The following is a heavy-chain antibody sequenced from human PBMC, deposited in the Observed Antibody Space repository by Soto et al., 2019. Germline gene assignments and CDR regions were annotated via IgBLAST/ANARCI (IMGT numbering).Heavy chain of an antibody. CDR3: VMVDNYVTPTPQDV. J-gene: IGHJ6*02. CDR1: GYIFVNYG. Sequence: QVQLVQSGDEVKKPGASVKVSCKASGYIFVNYGIAGVRQAPGQGLEWMGWISPYTGNTHSATKAQGRLTMTTDTSTSTAFRDLGSLTSDDTAVYYCVMVDNYVTPTPQDVWGQGTTVTVSS. CDR2: ISPYTGNT. D-gene: IGHD3-16*01. V-gene: IGHV1-18*01.